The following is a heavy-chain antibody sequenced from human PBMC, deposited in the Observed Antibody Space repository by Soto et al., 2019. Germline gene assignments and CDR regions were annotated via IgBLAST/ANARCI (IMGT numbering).Heavy chain of an antibody. CDR1: GDALTGYY. J-gene: IGHJ4*02. D-gene: IGHD6-13*01. Sequence: GTSVKLSCKASGDALTGYYMHWVRQAPGQGLEWMGWINPNNGSTNYSQKFQGRVTITRDTSASTAYMELSSLRSEDTAVYYCATGPSFGDISPGAHLLIAAAGLDYWGQGTLVTVSS. V-gene: IGHV1-2*02. CDR2: INPNNGST. CDR3: ATGPSFGDISPGAHLLIAAAGLDY.